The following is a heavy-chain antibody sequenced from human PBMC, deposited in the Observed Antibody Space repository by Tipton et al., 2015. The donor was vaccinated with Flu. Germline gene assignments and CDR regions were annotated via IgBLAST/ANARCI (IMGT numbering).Heavy chain of an antibody. CDR2: IYHSGST. CDR1: GYSISSGYY. CDR3: ARVLQWELRRGWFDP. D-gene: IGHD1-26*01. Sequence: TLSLTCTVSGYSISSGYYWGWIRQPPGKGLEWIGSIYHSGSTYYNPSLKSRVTIPVDTSKNQFSLKLSSVTAADTAVYYCARVLQWELRRGWFDPWGQGTLVTVSS. J-gene: IGHJ5*02. V-gene: IGHV4-38-2*02.